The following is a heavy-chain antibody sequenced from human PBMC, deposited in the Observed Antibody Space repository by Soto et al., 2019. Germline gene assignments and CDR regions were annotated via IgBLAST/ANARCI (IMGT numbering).Heavy chain of an antibody. CDR1: GITVSSNY. CDR2: IYSGGST. J-gene: IGHJ6*02. D-gene: IGHD2-15*01. Sequence: PGGSLRLSCAAYGITVSSNYMSWVRQAPGKGLEWVSVIYSGGSTFYADSVKGRFIISRDNSKNTLYLQMDSLRAEDTAVYYCARDCSGGSCYSDYYYAMDVWGQGTTVTVSS. V-gene: IGHV3-66*01. CDR3: ARDCSGGSCYSDYYYAMDV.